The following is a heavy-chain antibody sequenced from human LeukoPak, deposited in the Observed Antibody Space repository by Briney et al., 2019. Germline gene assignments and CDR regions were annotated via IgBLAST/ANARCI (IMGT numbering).Heavy chain of an antibody. Sequence: EASVKVSCKASGGTFSSYAISWVRQAPGQGLEWMGGIIPIFGTANYAQKFQGRVTITADESTSTAYMELSSLRSEDTAVYYCASSWNYAHYYYGMDVWGQGTTVTVSS. J-gene: IGHJ6*02. CDR1: GGTFSSYA. CDR2: IIPIFGTA. CDR3: ASSWNYAHYYYGMDV. D-gene: IGHD1-7*01. V-gene: IGHV1-69*13.